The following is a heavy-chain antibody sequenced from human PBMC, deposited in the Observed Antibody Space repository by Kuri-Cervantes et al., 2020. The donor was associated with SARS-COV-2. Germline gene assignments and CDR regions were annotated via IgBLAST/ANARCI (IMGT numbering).Heavy chain of an antibody. J-gene: IGHJ4*02. CDR3: AREGSSWLGADY. CDR1: GFTFDDYG. CDR2: INWNGGST. D-gene: IGHD6-13*01. Sequence: GESLKISCAASGFTFDDYGMSWVRQAPGKGLEWVSGINWNGGSTGYADSVKGRFTISRDNAKNSLYLQMNSLRAEDTAVYYCAREGSSWLGADYWGQGTLVTVSS. V-gene: IGHV3-20*04.